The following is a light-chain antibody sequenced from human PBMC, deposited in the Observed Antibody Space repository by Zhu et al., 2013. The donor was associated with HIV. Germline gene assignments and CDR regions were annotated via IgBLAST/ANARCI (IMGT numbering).Light chain of an antibody. J-gene: IGKJ1*01. CDR1: QGISSA. CDR2: DAS. CDR3: QQYYTYPRT. Sequence: AIRLTQSPSSLSASVRDRVTITCRASQGISSALAWYQQKPGKAPKLLIYDASRLESGVPSRFSGSGSGTDFTLTIGCLQSEDFATYYCQQYYTYPRTFGQGTEGGN. V-gene: IGKV1-13*02.